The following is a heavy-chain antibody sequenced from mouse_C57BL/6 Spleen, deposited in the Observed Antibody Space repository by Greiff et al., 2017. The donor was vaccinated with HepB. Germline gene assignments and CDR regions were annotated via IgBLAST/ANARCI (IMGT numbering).Heavy chain of an antibody. CDR3: VGDYFAY. CDR1: GFSFNTYA. V-gene: IGHV10-1*01. Sequence: EVKLMESGGGLVQPKGSLKLSCAASGFSFNTYAMNWVRQAPGKGLEWVARIRSKSNNYATYYADSVKDRFTISRDDSESMLYLQMNNLKTEDTAMYYCVGDYFAYWGQGTLVTVSA. J-gene: IGHJ3*01. CDR2: IRSKSNNYAT. D-gene: IGHD2-4*01.